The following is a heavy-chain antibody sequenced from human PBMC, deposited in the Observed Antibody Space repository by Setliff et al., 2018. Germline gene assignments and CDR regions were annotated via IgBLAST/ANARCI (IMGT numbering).Heavy chain of an antibody. D-gene: IGHD3-10*01. Sequence: SETLSLTCAVYGGSFSGYYWSWIRQPPGKGLEWIGEINHSGSTNYNPSLKSRVTISVDTSKNQFSLKLSSVTAADTAVYYCARGVTGYGSGTYTRWFDYWGQGTLVTVSS. CDR2: INHSGST. CDR1: GGSFSGYY. CDR3: ARGVTGYGSGTYTRWFDY. J-gene: IGHJ4*02. V-gene: IGHV4-34*01.